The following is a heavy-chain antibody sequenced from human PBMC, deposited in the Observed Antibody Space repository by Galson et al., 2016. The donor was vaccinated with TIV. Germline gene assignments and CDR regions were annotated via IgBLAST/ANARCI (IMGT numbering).Heavy chain of an antibody. Sequence: SLRLSCAASGFTFSGYSMDWVRQAPGKGLEWLSYISSGRSSTIHYADSVKGRFTISRDNTKNTVSLQMNSLRPEDTGVYYCAKDPRLYGDYLLAYFDFWGQGDLVTVPT. CDR1: GFTFSGYS. CDR3: AKDPRLYGDYLLAYFDF. D-gene: IGHD4-17*01. CDR2: ISSGRSSTI. J-gene: IGHJ4*02. V-gene: IGHV3-48*01.